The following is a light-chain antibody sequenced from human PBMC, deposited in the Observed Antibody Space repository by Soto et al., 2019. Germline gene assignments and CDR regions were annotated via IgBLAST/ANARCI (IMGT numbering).Light chain of an antibody. CDR2: GAS. CDR3: QQYGTVPPT. V-gene: IGKV3-20*01. Sequence: EIVLTQSPGTLSLSPGARATLSCRASQTVTNTYLAWYQQKSGQAPKFLIYGASNRATGIPDRFSGSGSGTDFTLTISRVEPEDFAVYYCQQYGTVPPTFGGGTKVEI. J-gene: IGKJ4*01. CDR1: QTVTNTY.